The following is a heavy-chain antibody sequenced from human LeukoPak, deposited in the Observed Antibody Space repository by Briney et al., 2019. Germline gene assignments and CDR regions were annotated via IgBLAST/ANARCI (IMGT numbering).Heavy chain of an antibody. J-gene: IGHJ4*02. D-gene: IGHD5-12*01. V-gene: IGHV4-34*01. CDR3: ARGGKIVATITRIDY. CDR1: GGSFSGYY. CDR2: INHSGST. Sequence: SETLSLTCAVYGGSFSGYYWSWIRQPPGKGLEWIGEINHSGSTNYNPSLKSRVTISVDTSKNQFSLKLSSVTAADTAVYHCARGGKIVATITRIDYWGQGTLVTVSS.